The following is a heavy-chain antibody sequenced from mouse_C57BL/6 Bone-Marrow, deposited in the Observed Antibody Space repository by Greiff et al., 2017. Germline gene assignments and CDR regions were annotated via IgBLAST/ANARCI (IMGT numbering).Heavy chain of an antibody. D-gene: IGHD1-1*01. V-gene: IGHV1-61*01. Sequence: QVQLQQPGAELVRPGSSVKLSCKASGYTFTSYWMDWVKQRPGQGLEWIGNIYPSDSETHYNQKFKDKATLTVDKSSSTAYMQLSSLTSEDSAVYYCARGITTVVAKLSYWYFDVWGTGTTVTVSS. J-gene: IGHJ1*03. CDR1: GYTFTSYW. CDR2: IYPSDSET. CDR3: ARGITTVVAKLSYWYFDV.